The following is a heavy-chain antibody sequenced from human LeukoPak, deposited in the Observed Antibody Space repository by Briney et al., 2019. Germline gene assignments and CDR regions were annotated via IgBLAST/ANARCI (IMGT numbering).Heavy chain of an antibody. J-gene: IGHJ4*02. V-gene: IGHV3-74*01. CDR2: VNTDGSAT. Sequence: GGSLRLSCAAFGFTFSSNWMHWVRQAPGKGLVWVSYVNTDGSATTYADSVKGRFTISRDNAKNTLYLQMNSLRAEDTAVYYCARGGQGAVDYWGQGTLVTVSS. D-gene: IGHD3-16*01. CDR1: GFTFSSNW. CDR3: ARGGQGAVDY.